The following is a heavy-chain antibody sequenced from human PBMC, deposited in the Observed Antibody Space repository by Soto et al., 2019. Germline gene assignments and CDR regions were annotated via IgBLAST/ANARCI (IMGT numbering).Heavy chain of an antibody. Sequence: GGSLRLSCAASGFTFSSYSMNWVRQAPGKGLEWVSSISSSSSYIYYADSVKGRFTISRDNAKNSLYLQMNSLRAEDTAVYYCARAGIVQLERRYGAFDIWGQGTIVTVSS. CDR3: ARAGIVQLERRYGAFDI. J-gene: IGHJ3*02. D-gene: IGHD1-1*01. CDR2: ISSSSSYI. CDR1: GFTFSSYS. V-gene: IGHV3-21*01.